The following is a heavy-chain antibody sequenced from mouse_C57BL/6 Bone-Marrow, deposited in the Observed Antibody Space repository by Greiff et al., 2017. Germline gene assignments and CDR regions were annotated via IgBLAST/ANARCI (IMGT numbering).Heavy chain of an antibody. J-gene: IGHJ3*01. CDR2: IWRGGST. Sequence: QVQLQQSGPGLVQPSQSLSITCTVSGFSLTSYGVHWVRQSPGKGLEWLGVIWRGGSTDYNAAFMSRLSITKDNSKSQVFFKMNSLQADDKAIYYCAKKGDYDYDGFAYWGQGTLVTVSA. D-gene: IGHD2-4*01. V-gene: IGHV2-5*01. CDR1: GFSLTSYG. CDR3: AKKGDYDYDGFAY.